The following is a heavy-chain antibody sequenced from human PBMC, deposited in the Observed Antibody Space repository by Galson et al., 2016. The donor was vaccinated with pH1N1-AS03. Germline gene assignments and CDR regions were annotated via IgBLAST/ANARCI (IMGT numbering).Heavy chain of an antibody. J-gene: IGHJ6*02. V-gene: IGHV3-48*01. Sequence: SLRLSCAASGFTFSSSNMNWVRQAPGKGLEWVSYISSSSTIYYVDSVKGRFPISRDNAKNSLYLQMHSLRAEDTAVYYCARTHHGDDAYYGMDVWGQGTTVTVSS. D-gene: IGHD4-17*01. CDR1: GFTFSSSN. CDR3: ARTHHGDDAYYGMDV. CDR2: ISSSSTI.